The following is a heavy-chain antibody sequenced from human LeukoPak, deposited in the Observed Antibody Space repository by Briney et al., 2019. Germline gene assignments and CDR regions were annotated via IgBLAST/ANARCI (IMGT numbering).Heavy chain of an antibody. D-gene: IGHD3-3*01. J-gene: IGHJ5*02. CDR3: ARGGLPAGYDFWSGYYPLFDP. V-gene: IGHV1-18*01. Sequence: ASVKVSCKASGYTFTSYGISWVRQAPGQGLEWTGWISAYNGNTNYAQKLQGRVTMTTDTSTSTAYMELRSLRSDDTAVYYCARGGLPAGYDFWSGYYPLFDPWGQGTLVTVSS. CDR2: ISAYNGNT. CDR1: GYTFTSYG.